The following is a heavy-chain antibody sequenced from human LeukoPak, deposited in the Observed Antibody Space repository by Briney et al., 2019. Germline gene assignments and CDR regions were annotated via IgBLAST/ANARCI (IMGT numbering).Heavy chain of an antibody. D-gene: IGHD2-2*01. CDR2: IYPGDSDT. V-gene: IGHV5-51*01. J-gene: IGHJ4*02. CDR1: GYKFSSHW. Sequence: GESLKISCKGSGYKFSSHWIGWVRQMPGKGLEWMGIIYPGDSDTRYSPSFQGQVTISADKSISTAYLQWSSLKASDTAMYYCARLRGRYQLPMYYFDYWGQGTLVTVSS. CDR3: ARLRGRYQLPMYYFDY.